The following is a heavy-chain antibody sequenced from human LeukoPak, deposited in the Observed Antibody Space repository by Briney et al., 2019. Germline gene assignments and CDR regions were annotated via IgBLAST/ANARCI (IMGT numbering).Heavy chain of an antibody. V-gene: IGHV3-13*01. CDR2: IGVAGDT. J-gene: IGHJ4*02. Sequence: GGSLRLSCAASGFTFSNYDMHWVRQAAGKSLEWVSTIGVAGDTYYLDSVRDRFTISRDNAKNSLYLQMNTLRAGDTAVYYCARGYNSAPVDCWGQGTLVTVSS. CDR1: GFTFSNYD. D-gene: IGHD6-19*01. CDR3: ARGYNSAPVDC.